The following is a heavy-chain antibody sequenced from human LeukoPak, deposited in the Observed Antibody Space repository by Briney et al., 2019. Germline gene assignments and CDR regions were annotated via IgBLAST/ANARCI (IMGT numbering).Heavy chain of an antibody. CDR1: GYTFTGYY. CDR3: ARAASRITMIVVVSRGYYFDY. CDR2: INPNSGGT. D-gene: IGHD3-22*01. Sequence: ASVKVSCKASGYTFTGYYMHWVRQAPGRGLEWMGWINPNSGGTNYAQKFQGRVTMTRDTSISTAYMELSRLRSDDTAVYYCARAASRITMIVVVSRGYYFDYWGQGTLVTVSS. J-gene: IGHJ4*02. V-gene: IGHV1-2*02.